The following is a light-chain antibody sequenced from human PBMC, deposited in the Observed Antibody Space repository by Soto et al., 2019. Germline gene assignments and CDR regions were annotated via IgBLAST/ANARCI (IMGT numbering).Light chain of an antibody. CDR2: EVS. J-gene: IGLJ1*01. Sequence: SVLTQPASVSGSPGQSITISCTGSSSDIGGYKFFSWFQQHPGKVPKLIIYEVSNRPSGVSDRFSGAKSGKTASLTISGLQPDDEAEYYCTSYSVSGTTYVFGSGTKVTVL. V-gene: IGLV2-14*01. CDR1: SSDIGGYKF. CDR3: TSYSVSGTTYV.